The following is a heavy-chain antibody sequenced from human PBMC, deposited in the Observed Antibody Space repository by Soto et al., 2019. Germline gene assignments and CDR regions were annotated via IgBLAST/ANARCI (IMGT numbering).Heavy chain of an antibody. CDR3: AKADASYCSSTSCHDYWYFDL. Sequence: QVQLVESGGGVVQPGRSLRLSCAASGFTFSSYGMHWVRQAPGKGLEWVAVISYDGSNKYYADSVKGRFTISRDNSKNTLYLQMNSLRAEDTAVYYCAKADASYCSSTSCHDYWYFDLWGRGTLVTDSS. D-gene: IGHD2-2*01. CDR1: GFTFSSYG. J-gene: IGHJ2*01. CDR2: ISYDGSNK. V-gene: IGHV3-30*18.